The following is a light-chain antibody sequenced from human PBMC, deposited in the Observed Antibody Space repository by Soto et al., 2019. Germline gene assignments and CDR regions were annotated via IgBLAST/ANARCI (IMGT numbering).Light chain of an antibody. CDR2: DVS. CDR3: SSYTGGSTYV. Sequence: QSALTQPPSVSGSPGQSVAISCTGTGSDVGTYNRVSWYQQPPGTAPKLMIYDVSDRPSGVPDRFSGSKSGNTASLTISGLHAEDAADYYCSSYTGGSTYVFGTGIKSPS. J-gene: IGLJ1*01. CDR1: GSDVGTYNR. V-gene: IGLV2-18*02.